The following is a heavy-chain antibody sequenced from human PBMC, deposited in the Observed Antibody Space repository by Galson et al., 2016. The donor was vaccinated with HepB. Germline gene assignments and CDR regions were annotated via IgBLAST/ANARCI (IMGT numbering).Heavy chain of an antibody. CDR1: GFTVSNNF. CDR3: AREGAEMAVAGTAFDY. V-gene: IGHV3-66*01. CDR2: IYSGGGT. Sequence: LRLSCAASGFTVSNNFMRWVRQAPGKGLEWVSLIYSGGGTHYVDSVKGRFIISRDNSKNTLYLQMNSLRAKDTAVYYCAREGAEMAVAGTAFDYWGQGTLVTVSS. D-gene: IGHD6-19*01. J-gene: IGHJ4*02.